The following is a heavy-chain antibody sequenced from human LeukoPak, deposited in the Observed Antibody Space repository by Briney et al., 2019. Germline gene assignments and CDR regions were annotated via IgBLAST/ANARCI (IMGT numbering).Heavy chain of an antibody. CDR3: AKDQNYDILTGLRWYYGMDV. V-gene: IGHV3-23*01. Sequence: GGSLRLSCAASGFTFTSYAMSWVRQAPGKGLEWVSTISGGCGITYYADSVKGRFTISRDSSKKTLYLQMNSLRGEDTAVYYCAKDQNYDILTGLRWYYGMDVWGQGTTVTVSS. J-gene: IGHJ6*02. CDR2: ISGGCGIT. D-gene: IGHD3-9*01. CDR1: GFTFTSYA.